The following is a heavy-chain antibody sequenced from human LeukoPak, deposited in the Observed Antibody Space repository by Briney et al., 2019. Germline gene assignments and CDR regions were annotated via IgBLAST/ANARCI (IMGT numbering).Heavy chain of an antibody. D-gene: IGHD5-18*01. J-gene: IGHJ4*02. V-gene: IGHV3-23*01. CDR2: ISDSGDST. Sequence: TGGSLRLSCAASGFTFSSYAMSWVGQAPVKGLDWVSSISDSGDSTFHADSVKGRFTISRDNSKNTLYLQMNSLRAEDTAVYFCAKVLYSYGPFDYWGQGTLVTVSS. CDR3: AKVLYSYGPFDY. CDR1: GFTFSSYA.